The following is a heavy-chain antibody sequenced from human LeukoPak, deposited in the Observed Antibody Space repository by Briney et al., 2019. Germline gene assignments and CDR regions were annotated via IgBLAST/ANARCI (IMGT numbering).Heavy chain of an antibody. D-gene: IGHD5-24*01. J-gene: IGHJ6*02. V-gene: IGHV3-66*01. CDR1: GFTVSSNY. CDR2: IYSGGST. CDR3: ARATPIDGVSGYYYGMDV. Sequence: QAGGSLRLSCAASGFTVSSNYMSWVRQAPGKGLEWVSVIYSGGSTYYADSAKGSFTISRDNSKNTLYLQMNSLRAGDAAVYYCARATPIDGVSGYYYGMDVWGQGTTVTVSS.